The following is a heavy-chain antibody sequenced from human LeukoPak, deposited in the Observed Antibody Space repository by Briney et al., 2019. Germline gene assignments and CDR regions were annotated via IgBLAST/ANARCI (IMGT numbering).Heavy chain of an antibody. J-gene: IGHJ4*02. CDR2: LHPDGSHQ. CDR3: AKTGAPRGWYGEFDY. Sequence: GGSLRLSCAASGFTFSTYFMSWVRQAPGKGLEWVANLHPDGSHQYYVDSVRGRFTISRDNAKNSLYLQMNNLRAEDTAVYYCAKTGAPRGWYGEFDYWGQGTLVTVSS. V-gene: IGHV3-7*03. D-gene: IGHD6-19*01. CDR1: GFTFSTYF.